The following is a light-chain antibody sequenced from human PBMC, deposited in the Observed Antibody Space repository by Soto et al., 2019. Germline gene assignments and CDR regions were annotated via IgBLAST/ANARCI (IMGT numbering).Light chain of an antibody. CDR3: HQRQSWPRT. CDR1: QYINTR. Sequence: EGVLTQSPATLSLAPGERATLSCRASQYINTRLAWYQHRPGQSPRLLIYQTSLRAAGIPARFSASGSGTDFTLTISDVKHEDFALYYCHQRQSWPRTFGQGTKVDIK. V-gene: IGKV3-11*01. CDR2: QTS. J-gene: IGKJ1*01.